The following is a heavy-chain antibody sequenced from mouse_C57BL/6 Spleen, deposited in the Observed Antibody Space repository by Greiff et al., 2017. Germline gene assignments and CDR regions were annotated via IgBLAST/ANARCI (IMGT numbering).Heavy chain of an antibody. V-gene: IGHV1-61*01. CDR2: IYPSDSET. CDR1: GYTFTSYW. CDR3: ARETYYFDY. Sequence: QVQLQQPGAELVRPGSSVKLSCKASGYTFTSYWMDWVKQRPGQGLEWIGNIYPSDSETHYNQKFKDKATLTVDKSSSTAYMQLSSLTSEDSAVYYSARETYYFDYWGQGTTLTVSS. J-gene: IGHJ2*01.